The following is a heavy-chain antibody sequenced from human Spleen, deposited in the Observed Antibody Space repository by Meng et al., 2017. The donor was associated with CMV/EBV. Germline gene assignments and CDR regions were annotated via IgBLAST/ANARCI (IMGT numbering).Heavy chain of an antibody. CDR1: GFTFSSHW. CDR2: INQDGSQK. CDR3: ANLALAAPDTRRSYFDY. J-gene: IGHJ4*02. D-gene: IGHD6-13*01. V-gene: IGHV3-7*03. Sequence: LSLTCAASGFTFSSHWMTWVRQAPGKGLEWVANINQDGSQKNYVDSVKGRFTISRDNSKNTLYLQMNSLRAEDTAVYYCANLALAAPDTRRSYFDYWGQGTLVTVSS.